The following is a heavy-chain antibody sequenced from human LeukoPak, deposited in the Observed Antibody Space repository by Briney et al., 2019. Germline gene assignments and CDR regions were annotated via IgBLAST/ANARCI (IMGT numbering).Heavy chain of an antibody. CDR1: GGSFSGYY. CDR2: INHSGST. V-gene: IGHV4-34*01. CDR3: AREAPSWVAAAGTFDY. Sequence: SETLSLTCAVYGGSFSGYYWSWIRQPPGKGLEWIGEINHSGSTNYNTSLKSRVTISVDTSKNQFSLKLSSVTAADTAVYYCAREAPSWVAAAGTFDYWGQGTLVTVSS. D-gene: IGHD6-13*01. J-gene: IGHJ4*02.